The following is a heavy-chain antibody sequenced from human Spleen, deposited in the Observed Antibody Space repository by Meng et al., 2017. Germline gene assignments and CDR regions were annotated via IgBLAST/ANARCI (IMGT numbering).Heavy chain of an antibody. CDR2: IFHSGST. J-gene: IGHJ4*02. V-gene: IGHV4-30-2*01. D-gene: IGHD6-13*01. Sequence: QLQLQESGSGLVKPSQTLSLTCAVSGGSISSGGYSWSWLRQPPGKGLEWIGYIFHSGSTYYNPSLESRVTISLDRSKKQFSLKLSSVTAADTAVYFCARAGGSSWYVDYWGQGTLVTVSS. CDR1: GGSISSGGYS. CDR3: ARAGGSSWYVDY.